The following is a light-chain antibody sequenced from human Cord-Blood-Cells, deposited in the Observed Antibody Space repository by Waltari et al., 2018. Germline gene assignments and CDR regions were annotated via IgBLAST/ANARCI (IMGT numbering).Light chain of an antibody. CDR2: AAS. J-gene: IGKJ5*01. CDR3: QQLNSYPIT. CDR1: QGISSS. Sequence: DIQLTQSPSFLSASVGDRVTITCRASQGISSSLAWYQQKPGKAPKLLCDAASTLQSWVPSRFSGSGSGTEFTLTISSLQPEDFATYYCQQLNSYPITFGQGTRLEIK. V-gene: IGKV1-9*01.